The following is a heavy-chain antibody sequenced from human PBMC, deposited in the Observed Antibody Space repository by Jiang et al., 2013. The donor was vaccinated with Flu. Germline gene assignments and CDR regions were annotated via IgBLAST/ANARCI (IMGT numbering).Heavy chain of an antibody. J-gene: IGHJ4*02. V-gene: IGHV4-39*07. Sequence: TLSLTCTVSGGSISSSSYYWGWIRQPPGKGLEWIGSIYYSGSTYYNPSLKSRVTISVDTSKNQFSLKLSSVTAADTAVYYCARGPPYLVAARLYRLDYWGQGTLVTVSS. CDR2: IYYSGST. CDR3: ARGPPYLVAARLYRLDY. CDR1: GGSISSSSYY. D-gene: IGHD6-6*01.